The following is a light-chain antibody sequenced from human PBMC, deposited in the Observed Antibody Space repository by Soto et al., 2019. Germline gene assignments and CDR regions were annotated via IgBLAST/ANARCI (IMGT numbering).Light chain of an antibody. Sequence: DIPLTQSPSSLSASIGDRVTITCRASQRVNNDLNWFQQKPGKAPKLLIYAASILQNEVPSRFSGSGSGTDFTLSITSLQFEDFATYYCQQTHSVPLTFGQGTRLEI. CDR2: AAS. V-gene: IGKV1-39*01. J-gene: IGKJ5*01. CDR1: QRVNND. CDR3: QQTHSVPLT.